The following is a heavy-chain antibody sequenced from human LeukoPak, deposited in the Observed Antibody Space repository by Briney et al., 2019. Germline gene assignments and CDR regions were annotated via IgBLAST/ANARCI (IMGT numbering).Heavy chain of an antibody. D-gene: IGHD5-18*01. CDR2: IYYSGST. Sequence: SETLSLTCSVSGGSISSSSYFWGWIRQPPGKGLEWIGSIYYSGSTYSNPSLKSRVTISVDTSKSQFSLKLSSVTAADTTVYYCARDGYTYGSFDYWGQGTLVTVSS. CDR1: GGSISSSSYF. V-gene: IGHV4-39*01. CDR3: ARDGYTYGSFDY. J-gene: IGHJ4*02.